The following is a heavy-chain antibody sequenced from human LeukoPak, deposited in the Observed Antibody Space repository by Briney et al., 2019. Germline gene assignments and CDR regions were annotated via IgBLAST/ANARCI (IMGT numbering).Heavy chain of an antibody. CDR3: ARTSSSPRSFYGMDV. CDR2: IYYSGST. D-gene: IGHD6-13*01. CDR1: GGSISSYY. Sequence: SETLSLTCTVSGGSISSYYWSWIRQPPGKGLEWIGSIYYSGSTSYNPSLKSRVTISVDRSKNQFSLKLSSVTAADTAVYYCARTSSSPRSFYGMDVWGKGTTVTVSS. V-gene: IGHV4-59*01. J-gene: IGHJ6*04.